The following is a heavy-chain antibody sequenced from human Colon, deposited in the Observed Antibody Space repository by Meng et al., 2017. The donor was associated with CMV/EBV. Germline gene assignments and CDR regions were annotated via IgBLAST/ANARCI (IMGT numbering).Heavy chain of an antibody. CDR3: ARLSAAADYAFDI. V-gene: IGHV1-8*01. CDR1: GYTFISYD. Sequence: ASVKVSCKASGYTFISYDINWVRQATGQGLEWMGWMNPNSANTVYAQKFQGRVTLTRNTSISTAYMELSSLRSEDTAVYYCARLSAAADYAFDIWGQGTMVTVSS. CDR2: MNPNSANT. D-gene: IGHD6-13*01. J-gene: IGHJ3*02.